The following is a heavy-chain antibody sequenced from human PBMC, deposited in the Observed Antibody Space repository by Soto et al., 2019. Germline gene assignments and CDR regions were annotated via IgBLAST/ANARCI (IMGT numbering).Heavy chain of an antibody. CDR2: IKSDGTTA. CDR3: AKPRSSLAWPPFDP. D-gene: IGHD3-3*01. V-gene: IGHV3-30-3*02. Sequence: QVKLVESGGGVVQPGRSRRLSCVTSGFTFRSYGMHWVRQSPDKGLEWVAVIKSDGTTADYIESVKGRFFISRDNSKKTVYLQMNNLRPEDTGIYYCAKPRSSLAWPPFDPWGQGTLVTVSS. CDR1: GFTFRSYG. J-gene: IGHJ5*02.